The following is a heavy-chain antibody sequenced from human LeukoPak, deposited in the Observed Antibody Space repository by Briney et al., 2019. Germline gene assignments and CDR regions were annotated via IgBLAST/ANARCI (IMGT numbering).Heavy chain of an antibody. Sequence: GASVKVSCKASGYTFTGYYMHWVRQAPGQGLEWMGWINPNSGGTNYAQKFQGWVTMTRDTSISTAYMELSRLRSDDTAVYYCAREFEGDTAMEGMDVWGQGTTVTVSS. CDR3: AREFEGDTAMEGMDV. CDR2: INPNSGGT. D-gene: IGHD5-18*01. CDR1: GYTFTGYY. V-gene: IGHV1-2*04. J-gene: IGHJ6*02.